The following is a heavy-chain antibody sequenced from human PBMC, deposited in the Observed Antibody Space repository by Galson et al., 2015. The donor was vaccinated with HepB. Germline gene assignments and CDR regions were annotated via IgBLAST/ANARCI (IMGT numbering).Heavy chain of an antibody. Sequence: SLRLSCAASGFTFSTYAMSWVRQAPGKGLQWVSTVGGSGGITYYADSVKGRFTISRDNSKNTLWLQMNSLRAEDTAVYYCAKAIHYTLGGDVLMGGFDYWGQGTLVTVSS. D-gene: IGHD3-16*01. CDR2: VGGSGGIT. J-gene: IGHJ4*02. V-gene: IGHV3-23*01. CDR1: GFTFSTYA. CDR3: AKAIHYTLGGDVLMGGFDY.